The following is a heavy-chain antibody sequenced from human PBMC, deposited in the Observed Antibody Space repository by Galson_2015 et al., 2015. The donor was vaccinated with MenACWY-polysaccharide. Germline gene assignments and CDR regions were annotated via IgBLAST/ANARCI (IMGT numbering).Heavy chain of an antibody. D-gene: IGHD4-23*01. Sequence: SLRLSCAAYGFSFGTSWMTWFRRAPGKGLEWVANIAPDGSEMFYVHSVKGRFTISRDNARNSLYLQMHSLRADDTAEYYCARVLTHWYCDLWGRGTLVTVSP. CDR2: IAPDGSEM. V-gene: IGHV3-7*01. CDR1: GFSFGTSW. CDR3: ARVLTHWYCDL. J-gene: IGHJ2*01.